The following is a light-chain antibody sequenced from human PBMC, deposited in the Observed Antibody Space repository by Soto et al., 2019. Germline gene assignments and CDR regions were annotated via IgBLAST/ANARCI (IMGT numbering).Light chain of an antibody. V-gene: IGLV2-14*01. CDR1: SSDVGGYNY. J-gene: IGLJ1*01. Sequence: QSALTQPASVSASPGQSITISCTGTSSDVGGYNYVSWSQQRPGKAPKLIIYEVSHRPSGVSNRFSGTKSGNTASLTISGLQAEDETDYYCTSYTNSGTHVFGTGTKVTVL. CDR3: TSYTNSGTHV. CDR2: EVS.